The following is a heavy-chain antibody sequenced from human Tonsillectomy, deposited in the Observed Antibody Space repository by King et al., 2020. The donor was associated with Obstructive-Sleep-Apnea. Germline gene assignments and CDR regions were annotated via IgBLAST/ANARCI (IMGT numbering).Heavy chain of an antibody. CDR3: TNAMDV. CDR2: IKGKADSGTI. V-gene: IGHV3-15*07. J-gene: IGHJ6*02. CDR1: GFTFGNNW. Sequence: VQLVESGGGLVKPGGSLRLTCAASGFTFGNNWMNWVRQAPGKGLEWVARIKGKADSGTIDYAAPVKGRFTISRDDSKNTLYLQMNSLKSEDTGVYYCTNAMDVWGPGTTVIVSS.